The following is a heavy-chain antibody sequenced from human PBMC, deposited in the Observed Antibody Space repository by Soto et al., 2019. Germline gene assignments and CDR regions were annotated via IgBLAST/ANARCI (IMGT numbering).Heavy chain of an antibody. V-gene: IGHV1-46*01. D-gene: IGHD3-9*01. J-gene: IGHJ4*02. CDR3: ARGITYYDILTGYYTPHYFDY. CDR2: INPSGGST. CDR1: GYTFTSYY. Sequence: VASVKVSFKASGYTFTSYYMHWVRQAPGQGLEWMGIINPSGGSTSYAQKFQGRVTMTRDTSTSTVYMELSSLRSEDTAVYYCARGITYYDILTGYYTPHYFDYWGQGTLVTVSS.